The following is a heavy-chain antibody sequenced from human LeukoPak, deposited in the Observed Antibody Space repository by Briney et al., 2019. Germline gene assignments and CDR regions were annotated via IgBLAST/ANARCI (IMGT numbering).Heavy chain of an antibody. CDR2: ISAYNGNT. CDR1: GYTFTSYG. CDR3: ARLINYYDSSGPRNSYYYYYMDV. Sequence: EASVKVSCKASGYTFTSYGISWVRQAPGQGLEWMGWISAYNGNTNYAQKLQGRVTMTTDTSTSTAYMELRSLRSDDTAVYYCARLINYYDSSGPRNSYYYYYMDVWGKGTTVTVSS. D-gene: IGHD3-22*01. J-gene: IGHJ6*03. V-gene: IGHV1-18*01.